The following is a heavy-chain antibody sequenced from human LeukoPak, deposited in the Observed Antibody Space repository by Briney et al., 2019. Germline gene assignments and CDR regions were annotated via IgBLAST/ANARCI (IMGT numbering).Heavy chain of an antibody. V-gene: IGHV4-39*07. D-gene: IGHD6-13*01. CDR3: ARVGRRIAAGILDY. CDR1: GGSISSSSYY. CDR2: IYYSGST. J-gene: IGHJ4*02. Sequence: ETLSLTCTVSGGSISSSSYYWGWIRQPPGKGLEWIGSIYYSGSTYYNPSLKSRVTISVDTSKNQFSLKLSSVTAADTAVYYCARVGRRIAAGILDYWGQGTLVTVSS.